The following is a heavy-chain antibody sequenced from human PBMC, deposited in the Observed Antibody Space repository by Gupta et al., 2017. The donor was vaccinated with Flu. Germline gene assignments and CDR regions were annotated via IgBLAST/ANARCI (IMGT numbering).Heavy chain of an antibody. D-gene: IGHD3-16*01. CDR3: ARIPRRVGSYGGRLVDY. CDR1: GYSFTSYW. J-gene: IGHJ4*02. CDR2: IDPSDSYT. V-gene: IGHV5-10-1*01. Sequence: EVQLVQSGAEVKKPGESLRISCKGSGYSFTSYWISWVRQMPGKGLEWMGRIDPSDSYTNYSPSFHGHVTISADKSISTAYLQWSSLKASDTAMYYCARIPRRVGSYGGRLVDYWCQGTLVAVSS.